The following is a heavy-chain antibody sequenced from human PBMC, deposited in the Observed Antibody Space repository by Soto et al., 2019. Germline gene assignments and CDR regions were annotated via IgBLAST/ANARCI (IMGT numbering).Heavy chain of an antibody. J-gene: IGHJ3*02. D-gene: IGHD6-19*01. CDR2: ISGSGGST. V-gene: IGHV3-23*01. Sequence: EVQLLESGGGLVQPGGSLRLSCAASGFTFSSYAMSWVRQAPGKGLEWVSAISGSGGSTYYADSVKGRFTISRDNSKNTLYLQMNSLRAEDTAVYYCAKDHEIAVAGLDAFDIWGQGTMVTVSS. CDR1: GFTFSSYA. CDR3: AKDHEIAVAGLDAFDI.